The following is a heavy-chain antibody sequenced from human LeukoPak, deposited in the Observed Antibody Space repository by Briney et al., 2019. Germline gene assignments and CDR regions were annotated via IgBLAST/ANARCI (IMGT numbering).Heavy chain of an antibody. D-gene: IGHD6-13*01. CDR2: ISWDGGST. Sequence: PGGTLRLSCAASGFTFSSYGMSWVRQAPGKGLEWVSLISWDGGSTHYGDPVKGRFTISRDNSKNSLYLQMNSLTAVDTALYYCAKDVTSSSWYGYFDYWGQGTLVTVSS. CDR3: AKDVTSSSWYGYFDY. J-gene: IGHJ4*02. CDR1: GFTFSSYG. V-gene: IGHV3-43*02.